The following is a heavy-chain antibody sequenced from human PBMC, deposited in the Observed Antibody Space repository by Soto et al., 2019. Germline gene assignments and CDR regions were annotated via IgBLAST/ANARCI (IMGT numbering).Heavy chain of an antibody. CDR3: AKYVIVVVTPPYWYFDL. CDR1: GFRFSNYD. CDR2: ISGSGGST. Sequence: GGSLRLSCAASGFRFSNYDMSWVRQAPGKGLEWVSAISGSGGSTYYADSVKGRFTISRDNSKNTLYLQMNSLRAEDTAVYYCAKYVIVVVTPPYWYFDLWGRGTLVTVSS. D-gene: IGHD3-22*01. J-gene: IGHJ2*01. V-gene: IGHV3-23*01.